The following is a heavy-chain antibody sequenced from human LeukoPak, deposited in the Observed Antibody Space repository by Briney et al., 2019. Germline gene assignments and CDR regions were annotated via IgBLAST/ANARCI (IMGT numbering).Heavy chain of an antibody. Sequence: GGSLGLSCAASGFTFSHYGMHWVRQAPGMGLEWVAVIWFHGGEIHYPDSVKGRFTISRDNSKSTLYLQMDNLRADDTAVYYCVRGSGGNGYGYWGDYWGQGTLVTVSP. CDR2: IWFHGGEI. J-gene: IGHJ4*02. CDR3: VRGSGGNGYGYWGDY. D-gene: IGHD2-15*01. V-gene: IGHV3-33*01. CDR1: GFTFSHYG.